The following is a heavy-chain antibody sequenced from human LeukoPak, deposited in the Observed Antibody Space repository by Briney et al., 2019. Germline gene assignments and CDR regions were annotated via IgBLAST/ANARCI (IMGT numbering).Heavy chain of an antibody. V-gene: IGHV3-23*01. CDR3: AKARPPYYYYGMDV. Sequence: GGSLRLSCAASVFTFSSYAMSWVRQAPGKGLEWVSAISGSGGSTYYADSVKGRFTISRDNSKNTLYLQMNSLRAEDTAVYYCAKARPPYYYYGMDVWGQGTTVTVSS. J-gene: IGHJ6*02. CDR1: VFTFSSYA. CDR2: ISGSGGST.